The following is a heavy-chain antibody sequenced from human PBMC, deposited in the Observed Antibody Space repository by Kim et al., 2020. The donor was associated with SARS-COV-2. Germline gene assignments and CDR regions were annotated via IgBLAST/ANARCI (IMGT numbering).Heavy chain of an antibody. Sequence: ASVKVSCKASGYTFTTYARNWVRQAPGQGLEWMGWINTSTGNPTYAQGFTGRFVFSLDTSVSTAYLQISSLKAEDTAVFYCARRGKTARPPYYFDYWGQGTLVTVSS. CDR3: ARRGKTARPPYYFDY. CDR2: INTSTGNP. V-gene: IGHV7-4-1*02. D-gene: IGHD6-6*01. J-gene: IGHJ4*02. CDR1: GYTFTTYA.